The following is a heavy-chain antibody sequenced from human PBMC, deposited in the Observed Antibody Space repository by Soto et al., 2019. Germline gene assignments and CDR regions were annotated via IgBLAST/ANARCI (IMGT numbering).Heavy chain of an antibody. Sequence: QVQLQQWGAGLLKPSETLSLTCAVYGGSFSGYYWSWIRQPPGKGLEWIGEINHSGSTNYNPSLKSRVTISVDPSKNQFSLKLRSVTAADTAVYYCARDIAAAGGTLFDYWGQGTLVTVSS. V-gene: IGHV4-34*01. D-gene: IGHD6-13*01. CDR2: INHSGST. J-gene: IGHJ4*02. CDR3: ARDIAAAGGTLFDY. CDR1: GGSFSGYY.